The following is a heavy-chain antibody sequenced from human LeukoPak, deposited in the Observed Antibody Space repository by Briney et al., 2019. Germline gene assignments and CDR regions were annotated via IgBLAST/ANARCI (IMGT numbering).Heavy chain of an antibody. D-gene: IGHD1-1*01. CDR1: GFTFSSYA. CDR2: ISENGGTT. V-gene: IGHV3-23*01. CDR3: AKEGPTGTTKFDY. Sequence: GGSLRLSCAASGFTFSSYAMSWLRQAPGKGLEWVSAISENGGTTYYADSVKGRSTISRDNSKNTLSLQLNSLRAEDTAVYCCAKEGPTGTTKFDYWGQGTLVTVSS. J-gene: IGHJ4*02.